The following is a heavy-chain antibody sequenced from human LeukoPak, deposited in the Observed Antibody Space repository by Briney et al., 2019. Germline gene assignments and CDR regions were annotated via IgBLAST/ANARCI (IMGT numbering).Heavy chain of an antibody. Sequence: PGGSLRLSCAASGVTFSRYWMHWVRQAPGKGLVWVSRIKNDGSRTTYADAVKGRFTISRDNAKNTLYLQMNSLRAEDTAVYYCAKNGAMVSHWYFDLWGRGTLVTVSS. CDR3: AKNGAMVSHWYFDL. V-gene: IGHV3-74*01. CDR2: IKNDGSRT. D-gene: IGHD5-18*01. J-gene: IGHJ2*01. CDR1: GVTFSRYW.